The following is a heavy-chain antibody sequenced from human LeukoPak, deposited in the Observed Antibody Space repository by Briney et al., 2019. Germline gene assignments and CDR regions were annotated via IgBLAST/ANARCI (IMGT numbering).Heavy chain of an antibody. J-gene: IGHJ4*02. CDR1: GFIFSSYG. V-gene: IGHV3-30*02. Sequence: GGSLRLSCAASGFIFSSYGMSWVRQAPGKGLEWVAFIRYDESNKYYADSVKGRFTISRDNSKNTLYLQMNSLRTEDTAVYYCAKDWYDFWSGYPHPHFDYWGQGTLVTVSS. CDR2: IRYDESNK. CDR3: AKDWYDFWSGYPHPHFDY. D-gene: IGHD3-3*01.